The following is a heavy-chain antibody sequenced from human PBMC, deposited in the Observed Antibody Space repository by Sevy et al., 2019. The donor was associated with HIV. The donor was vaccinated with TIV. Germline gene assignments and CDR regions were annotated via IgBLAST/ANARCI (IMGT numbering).Heavy chain of an antibody. Sequence: GGSLRLSCAASGFTFDDYTMHWVRQAPGKGLEWVSLISWDGGSTYYADSVKGRFTISRDNSKNSLYLQMNSLRGEDTAVYYCAKDPDDTYDYGEHSDYWGQRTLVTVSS. CDR2: ISWDGGST. CDR1: GFTFDDYT. J-gene: IGHJ4*02. CDR3: AKDPDDTYDYGEHSDY. V-gene: IGHV3-43*01. D-gene: IGHD4-17*01.